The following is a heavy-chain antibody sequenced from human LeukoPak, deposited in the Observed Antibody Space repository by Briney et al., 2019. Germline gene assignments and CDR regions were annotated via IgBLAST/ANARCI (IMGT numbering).Heavy chain of an antibody. CDR3: ANSPDGAFDY. J-gene: IGHJ4*02. Sequence: ETLSLTCTVSGGSISSSSYYWGWIRQPPGKGLEWVSAISGSGGSTYYADSVKGRFTISRDNSKNTLYLHMNSLRAEDTAVYYCANSPDGAFDYWGQGTLVTVSS. V-gene: IGHV3-23*01. CDR2: ISGSGGST. CDR1: GGSISSSSYY.